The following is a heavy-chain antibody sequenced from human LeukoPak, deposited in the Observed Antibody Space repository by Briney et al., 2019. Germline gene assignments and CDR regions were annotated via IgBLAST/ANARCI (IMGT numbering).Heavy chain of an antibody. CDR3: VRHGLGSSWFGFDY. V-gene: IGHV5-51*01. D-gene: IGHD6-13*01. CDR1: GYTFTTYW. CDR2: IYPGDSDP. Sequence: GESLKISCKGSGYTFTTYWIGWVRQLPGKGLEWMGIIYPGDSDPRYSPSFQGQVTISADTSISTAYLQWSSLKASDSAMYYCVRHGLGSSWFGFDYWGQGTLVTVSS. J-gene: IGHJ4*02.